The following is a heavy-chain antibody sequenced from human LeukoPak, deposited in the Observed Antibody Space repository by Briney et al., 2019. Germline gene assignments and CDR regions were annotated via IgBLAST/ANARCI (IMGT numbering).Heavy chain of an antibody. Sequence: PSETLSLTCTVSGHSISRDYYWGWMRQPPGNGLEWIGSIYHSGSTYYNPSLKSRVTISVDTSKNQFSLKLSSVTAADTAVYYCARGYYDFWSGPEYYFDYWGQGTLVTVSS. V-gene: IGHV4-38-2*02. J-gene: IGHJ4*02. CDR3: ARGYYDFWSGPEYYFDY. D-gene: IGHD3-3*01. CDR2: IYHSGST. CDR1: GHSISRDYY.